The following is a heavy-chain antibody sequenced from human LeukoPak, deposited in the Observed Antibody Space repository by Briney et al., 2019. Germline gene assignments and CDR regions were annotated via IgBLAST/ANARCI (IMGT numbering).Heavy chain of an antibody. J-gene: IGHJ4*02. CDR3: ARGPDYGGH. CDR2: INHSGST. V-gene: IGHV4-34*01. D-gene: IGHD4-17*01. CDR1: GGSFSGYY. Sequence: SETLSLTCAVYGGSFSGYYWSWIRQPPGKGLEWIGEINHSGSTNYNPPLKSRVTISVDTSKNQFSLKLSSVTAADTAVYYCARGPDYGGHWGQGTLVTVSS.